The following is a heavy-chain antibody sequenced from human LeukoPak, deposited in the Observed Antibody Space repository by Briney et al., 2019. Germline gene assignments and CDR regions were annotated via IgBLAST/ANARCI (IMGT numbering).Heavy chain of an antibody. Sequence: PSETLSLTCTVSGGSISSYYWSWIRQPPGKGLGWIGYIYYSGSTNYNPSLKSRVTISVDTSKNQFSLKLSSVTAADTAVYYCARSRTMRYDILTGHYGMDVWGKGTTVTVSS. CDR3: ARSRTMRYDILTGHYGMDV. D-gene: IGHD3-9*01. CDR1: GGSISSYY. J-gene: IGHJ6*04. CDR2: IYYSGST. V-gene: IGHV4-59*01.